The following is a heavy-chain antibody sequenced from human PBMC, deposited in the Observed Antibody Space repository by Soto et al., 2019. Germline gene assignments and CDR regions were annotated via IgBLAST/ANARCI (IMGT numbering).Heavy chain of an antibody. J-gene: IGHJ4*02. V-gene: IGHV3-30*18. CDR2: ISYDGSNK. Sequence: QVQLVESGGGVVQPGRSLRLSCAASGFTFSSYGMHWVRQAPGKGLEWVAVISYDGSNKYYADSVKARFTISRDNSKNTLYLQMNSLRAEDTAVYYCAKEGAAGMGYLGQGTLVTVSS. CDR1: GFTFSSYG. CDR3: AKEGAAGMGY. D-gene: IGHD6-13*01.